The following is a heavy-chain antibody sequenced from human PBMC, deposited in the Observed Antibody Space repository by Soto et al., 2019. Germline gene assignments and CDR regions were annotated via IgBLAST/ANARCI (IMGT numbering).Heavy chain of an antibody. D-gene: IGHD6-19*01. CDR3: ARAAGLGAVAVDY. CDR1: GGSISSGGYS. J-gene: IGHJ4*02. Sequence: SETLSLTCAVSGGSISSGGYSWSWIRQPPGKGLEWIGYIYHSGSTYYNPSLKSRVTISVDRSKNQFSLKLSSVTAADTAVYYCARAAGLGAVAVDYWGQGTLVTV. V-gene: IGHV4-30-2*01. CDR2: IYHSGST.